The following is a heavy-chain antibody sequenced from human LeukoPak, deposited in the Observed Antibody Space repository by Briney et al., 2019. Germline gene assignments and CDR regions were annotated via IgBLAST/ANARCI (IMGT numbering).Heavy chain of an antibody. CDR2: INPNSGGT. CDR3: ARSNQANYGGYSFDY. V-gene: IGHV1-2*02. D-gene: IGHD4-23*01. CDR1: GYTFTGYY. Sequence: GASVKVTCKASGYTFTGYYVHWVRQAPGQGLEWMGWINPNSGGTNYAQKFQGRVTMTRDTSISTVYMELSRLRSDDTAVYYCARSNQANYGGYSFDYWGQGTLVTVSS. J-gene: IGHJ4*02.